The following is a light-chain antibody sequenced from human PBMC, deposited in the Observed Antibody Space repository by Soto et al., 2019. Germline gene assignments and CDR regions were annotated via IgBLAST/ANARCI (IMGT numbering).Light chain of an antibody. Sequence: IRRPQSHSSFSASTGDRVTITCRASQGISSYLAWYQQKPGKAPKLLIYAASTLQSGVPSRFSGSGSGTDFTLTISCLQSEDFATYYCQQYYSYPQTFGQGTKVDIK. CDR3: QQYYSYPQT. J-gene: IGKJ1*01. CDR1: QGISSY. CDR2: AAS. V-gene: IGKV1-8*01.